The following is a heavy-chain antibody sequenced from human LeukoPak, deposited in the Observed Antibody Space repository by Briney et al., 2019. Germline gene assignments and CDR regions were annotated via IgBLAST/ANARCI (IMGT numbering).Heavy chain of an antibody. V-gene: IGHV1-18*01. CDR2: ISAYNGNT. Sequence: ASVKVSCKASGYTFTSYGISWVRQAPGQGLEWMGWISAYNGNTNYAQELQGRVTMTTDTSTSTAYMELRSLRSDDTAVYYCVRGRYSSGWYKDKNWFDPWGQGTPVTVSS. CDR1: GYTFTSYG. D-gene: IGHD6-19*01. CDR3: VRGRYSSGWYKDKNWFDP. J-gene: IGHJ5*02.